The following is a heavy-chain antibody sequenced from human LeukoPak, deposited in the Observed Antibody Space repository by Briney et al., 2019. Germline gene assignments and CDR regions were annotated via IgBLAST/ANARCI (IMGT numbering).Heavy chain of an antibody. D-gene: IGHD3-16*01. V-gene: IGHV4-31*03. J-gene: IGHJ6*02. CDR2: IYYSGST. CDR3: ARESNFVSAFDV. Sequence: SETLSLTYTVSGGSVSSGDYYWSWIRQHPGKGLEWIGYIYYSGSTYYNPSLKSRVTMSVDTSKNQFSLNLTSVTAADTAVYYCARESNFVSAFDVWGRGTTVTVSS. CDR1: GGSVSSGDYY.